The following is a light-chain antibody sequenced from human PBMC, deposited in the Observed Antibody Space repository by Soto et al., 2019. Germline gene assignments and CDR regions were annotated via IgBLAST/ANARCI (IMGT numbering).Light chain of an antibody. J-gene: IGKJ1*01. CDR1: QSIDSW. CDR2: EAS. V-gene: IGKV1-5*03. Sequence: DLQMTQSPSTLSASVGDRVTITCRASQSIDSWLAWFQQKPGKTPNLLIYEASSLESGVPSRFSGSGSGTEFTLTISSLQPDDFATYYCQQYSSYSAGTFGQGNKVEIK. CDR3: QQYSSYSAGT.